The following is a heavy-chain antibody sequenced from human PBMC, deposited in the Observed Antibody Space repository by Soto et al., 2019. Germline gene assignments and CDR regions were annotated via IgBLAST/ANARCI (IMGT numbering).Heavy chain of an antibody. CDR3: ATVGYCSSSSCSPYYFDY. Sequence: GASVKVSCKVSGYTLTELSMHWVRQAPGEGLEWMGGFDPEDGETIYAQKFQGRVTMTEDTSTDTAYMELSSLRSEDTAVYYCATVGYCSSSSCSPYYFDYWGQGTLVTVSS. CDR2: FDPEDGET. CDR1: GYTLTELS. V-gene: IGHV1-24*01. D-gene: IGHD2-2*01. J-gene: IGHJ4*02.